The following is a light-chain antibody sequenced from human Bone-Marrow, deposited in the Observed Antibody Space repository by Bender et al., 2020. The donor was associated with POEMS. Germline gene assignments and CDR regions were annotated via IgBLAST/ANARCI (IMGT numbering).Light chain of an antibody. J-gene: IGLJ3*02. CDR3: STWDDRSWV. CDR1: SSNIGDNT. V-gene: IGLV1-44*01. Sequence: QSVLTQPPSVSGPPGQRVTISCSGSSSNIGDNTVNWFQQFPGTAPKLLIYKNDHRPSGVPDRFSGSKSGTSASLAISGLQSEDEADYYCSTWDDRSWVFGGGTKLTVL. CDR2: KND.